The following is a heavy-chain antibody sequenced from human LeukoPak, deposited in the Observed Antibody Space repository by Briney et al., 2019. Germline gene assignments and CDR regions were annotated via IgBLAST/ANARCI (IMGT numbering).Heavy chain of an antibody. CDR2: TYYSWST. Sequence: SETLSLTCTVSGGSISSSSYYWVWIRQPPGKGLEWIGSTYYSWSTYYNPSLKSRVTISVDTSKNQFSLKLSSVTAADTAVYYCTRGSIAYYYMDVWGKGTTVTISS. CDR3: TRGSIAYYYMDV. D-gene: IGHD3-22*01. V-gene: IGHV4-39*07. CDR1: GGSISSSSYY. J-gene: IGHJ6*03.